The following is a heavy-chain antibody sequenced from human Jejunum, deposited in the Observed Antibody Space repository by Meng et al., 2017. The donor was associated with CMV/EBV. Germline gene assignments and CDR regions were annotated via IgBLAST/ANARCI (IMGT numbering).Heavy chain of an antibody. J-gene: IGHJ4*02. CDR1: GYTFTSYA. CDR2: IDPNTGNP. V-gene: IGHV7-4-1*02. D-gene: IGHD5-24*01. Sequence: VQLVQSGSEVKQPGASVKVSCRPSGYTFTSYAINWVRQAPGQGPDWMGWIDPNTGNPTYDQGFTGRFVFSLDTSVSTAYLQINSLRADDTAVYYCARDSPLDGYSLLDYWGQGTLVTVSS. CDR3: ARDSPLDGYSLLDY.